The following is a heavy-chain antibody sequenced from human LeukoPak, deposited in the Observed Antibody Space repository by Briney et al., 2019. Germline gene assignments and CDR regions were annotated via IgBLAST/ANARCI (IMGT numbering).Heavy chain of an antibody. CDR3: GRDLGGRSGY. V-gene: IGHV3-33*01. D-gene: IGHD1-26*01. Sequence: PGGSLRLSCAASGFTFSSYGMHWVRQAPGKGLEWVAVIWYDGSNKYYADSVKGRFTISRDNSKNTLYLQMNSLGAEDTAVYYCGRDLGGRSGYWGQGTLVTVSS. CDR1: GFTFSSYG. J-gene: IGHJ4*02. CDR2: IWYDGSNK.